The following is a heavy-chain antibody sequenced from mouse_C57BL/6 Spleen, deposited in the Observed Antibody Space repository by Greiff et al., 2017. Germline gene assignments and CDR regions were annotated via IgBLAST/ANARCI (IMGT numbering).Heavy chain of an antibody. J-gene: IGHJ2*01. D-gene: IGHD2-4*01. Sequence: QVQLQQPGAELVKPGASVKLSCKASGYTFTSYWMHWVKRRPGQGLEWIGMIHPNSGSTNYNEKFKSKATLTVDKSSSTAYMQLSSLTSEDSAVYYCERGGYYDYRDWGQGTTLTVSS. V-gene: IGHV1-64*01. CDR3: ERGGYYDYRD. CDR2: IHPNSGST. CDR1: GYTFTSYW.